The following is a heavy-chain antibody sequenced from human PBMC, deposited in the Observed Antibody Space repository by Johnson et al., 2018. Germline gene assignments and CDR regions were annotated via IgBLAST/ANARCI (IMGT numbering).Heavy chain of an antibody. Sequence: EVQLVEAGGGLVQPGGSLRLSCAASGFTVSGDYMNWVRQAPGKGLEWVSVIYSEGRTNYADSVKGLFTISRDISKNTLYLQMNSLRAEETAVYFCARTSRGAFDIWGQGTMVSVSS. D-gene: IGHD3-10*01. J-gene: IGHJ3*02. CDR3: ARTSRGAFDI. V-gene: IGHV3-66*02. CDR2: IYSEGRT. CDR1: GFTVSGDY.